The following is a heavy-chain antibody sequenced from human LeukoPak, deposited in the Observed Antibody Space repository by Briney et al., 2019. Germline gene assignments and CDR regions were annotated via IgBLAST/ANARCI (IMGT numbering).Heavy chain of an antibody. J-gene: IGHJ4*02. CDR2: ILYDGTNK. Sequence: GGSLRLSCAASGFTFSNYGMQWVRQAPGKGLEWVAFILYDGTNKYSADSVKGRFTISRDNSKNTLYLQMNSLRPEDTAVYYCAKDRGYCTNGVCPLDYWGQGTLVTVSS. CDR3: AKDRGYCTNGVCPLDY. V-gene: IGHV3-30*02. D-gene: IGHD2-8*01. CDR1: GFTFSNYG.